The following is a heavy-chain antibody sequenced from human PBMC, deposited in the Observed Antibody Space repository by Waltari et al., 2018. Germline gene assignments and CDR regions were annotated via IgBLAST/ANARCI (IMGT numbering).Heavy chain of an antibody. J-gene: IGHJ4*02. Sequence: EVQLVESGGGLVQPGGSLRISCAASGFTFSRYEMNWVRQAPGKGLEWVSYISSDGKTIHYADSVKDRFTISRDNAKNSLHLQMNTLRAEDTAVYYCAREGGYCSSTSCPYWGQGTLVTVSS. CDR3: AREGGYCSSTSCPY. CDR2: ISSDGKTI. CDR1: GFTFSRYE. D-gene: IGHD2-2*01. V-gene: IGHV3-48*03.